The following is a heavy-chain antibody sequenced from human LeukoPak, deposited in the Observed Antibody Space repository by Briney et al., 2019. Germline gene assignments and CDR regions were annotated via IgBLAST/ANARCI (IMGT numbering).Heavy chain of an antibody. V-gene: IGHV3-30-3*01. CDR1: GFTFSSYA. CDR3: TRRVGALYYFDY. J-gene: IGHJ4*02. Sequence: PGGSLRLSCVVSGFTFSSYAMHWVRQAPGKGLEWVAVISYDASNKYYADSVKGRFTISRDNSKNTLYLQMNSLRAEDTAVYYCTRRVGALYYFDYWGQGTLVTVSS. CDR2: ISYDASNK. D-gene: IGHD1-26*01.